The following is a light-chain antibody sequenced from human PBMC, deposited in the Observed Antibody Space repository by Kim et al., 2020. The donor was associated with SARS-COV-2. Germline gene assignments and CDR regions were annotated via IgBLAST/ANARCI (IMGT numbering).Light chain of an antibody. V-gene: IGLV2-8*01. Sequence: GQSVTISCTGTSIDVGGYNYVSWYQQHPGKAPKLMIYEVSKRPSGVPDRFSGSKSGNTASLTVSGLQAEDEADYYCSSYAGSNNWVFGGGTQLTVL. CDR3: SSYAGSNNWV. CDR2: EVS. J-gene: IGLJ3*02. CDR1: SIDVGGYNY.